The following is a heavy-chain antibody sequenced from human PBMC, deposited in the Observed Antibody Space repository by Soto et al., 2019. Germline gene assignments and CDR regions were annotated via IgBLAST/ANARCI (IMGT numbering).Heavy chain of an antibody. J-gene: IGHJ5*02. D-gene: IGHD5-12*01. CDR3: ATAGLRRNYNWFDP. CDR1: GYTLTELS. V-gene: IGHV1-24*01. Sequence: AAVKVSCKVSGYTLTELSMHWVRQAPGKGLEWMGGFDPEDGETIYAQKFQGRVTMTEDTSTDTAYMELSSLRSEDTAVYYCATAGLRRNYNWFDPWGQGTLVT. CDR2: FDPEDGET.